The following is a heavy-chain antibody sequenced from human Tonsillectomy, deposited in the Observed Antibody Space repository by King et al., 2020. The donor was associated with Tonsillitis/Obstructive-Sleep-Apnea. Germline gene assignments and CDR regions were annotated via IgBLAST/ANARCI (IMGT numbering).Heavy chain of an antibody. Sequence: VQLQQWGAGLLKPSETLSLTCAVYGGSFSGYYWSWIRQPPGKGLEWIGEINHSGRTNYNPSLKSRVTISVDTSKNQFPLKLSSVTAADTAVYYCARFDSSGYYYDYWGQGTLVTVSS. CDR2: INHSGRT. D-gene: IGHD3-22*01. V-gene: IGHV4-34*01. CDR3: ARFDSSGYYYDY. J-gene: IGHJ4*02. CDR1: GGSFSGYY.